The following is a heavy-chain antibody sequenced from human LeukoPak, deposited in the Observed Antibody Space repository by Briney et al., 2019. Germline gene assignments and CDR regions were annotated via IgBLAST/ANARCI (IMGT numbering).Heavy chain of an antibody. J-gene: IGHJ4*02. D-gene: IGHD3-22*01. V-gene: IGHV3-23*01. Sequence: PGGSLRLSCAASGFTFSDYAMSWVRQAPGKGLEWVSLISGSGVAYDADSVKGRFTVSRDNSKNTLYLQMNSLRAEDTAVYYCAKDGHYPDNRGYYYEDSWGQGTLVTVSS. CDR3: AKDGHYPDNRGYYYEDS. CDR2: ISGSGVA. CDR1: GFTFSDYA.